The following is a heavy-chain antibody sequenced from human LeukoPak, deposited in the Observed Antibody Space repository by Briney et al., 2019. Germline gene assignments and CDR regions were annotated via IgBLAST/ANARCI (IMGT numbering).Heavy chain of an antibody. D-gene: IGHD3-10*01. CDR3: ARDHMVRGPPGY. CDR2: IWYDGSNK. J-gene: IGHJ4*02. V-gene: IGHV3-33*01. Sequence: GGSLRLSCAASGFTFSSYGMHWVRQAPGKGLEWVAVIWYDGSNKYYADSVKGRFTISRDNSKNTLYLQMNSLRAEDTAVYYCARDHMVRGPPGYWGQGTLVTVPS. CDR1: GFTFSSYG.